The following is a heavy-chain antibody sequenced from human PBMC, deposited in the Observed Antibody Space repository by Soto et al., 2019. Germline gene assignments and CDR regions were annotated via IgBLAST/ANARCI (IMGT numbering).Heavy chain of an antibody. CDR1: GFTVSSNY. CDR2: IYSGGST. CDR3: ARGGYDILTGYGEYYYYYYMDV. V-gene: IGHV3-66*01. J-gene: IGHJ6*03. Sequence: GGSLRLSCAASGFTVSSNYMSWVRQAPGKGLEWVSVIYSGGSTYYADSVKGRFTISRDNSKNTLYLQMNSLRAEDTAVYYCARGGYDILTGYGEYYYYYYMDVWGKGTTVTVSS. D-gene: IGHD3-9*01.